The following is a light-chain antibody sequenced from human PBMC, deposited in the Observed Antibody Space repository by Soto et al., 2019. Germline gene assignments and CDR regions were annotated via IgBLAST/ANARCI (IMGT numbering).Light chain of an antibody. CDR2: GAS. CDR1: ERLSSVY. J-gene: IGKJ4*01. CDR3: QQYGSSPLT. V-gene: IGKV3-20*01. Sequence: EIVLTQSPGTLSLSPGERSTLSCRASERLSSVYLAWYQQRPGQPPRLLIYGASNRATGIPDRFSGSGSGTDFTLTISRLEPEDFAVYYCQQYGSSPLTFGGGTKVDIK.